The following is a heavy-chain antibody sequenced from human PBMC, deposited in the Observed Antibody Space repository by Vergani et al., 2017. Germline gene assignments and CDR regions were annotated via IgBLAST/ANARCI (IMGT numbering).Heavy chain of an antibody. Sequence: QVQLVQSGAEVKKPGSSVKVSCKASGGTFSSYTISWVRQAPGQGLEWIGRIIPILGIANYAQKFQGRVTITADKSTSTAYIELSSLRSEDTAVYYCAKLGIVGATTDFDYWGQGTLVTDSS. CDR2: IIPILGIA. V-gene: IGHV1-69*02. CDR3: AKLGIVGATTDFDY. J-gene: IGHJ4*02. D-gene: IGHD1-26*01. CDR1: GGTFSSYT.